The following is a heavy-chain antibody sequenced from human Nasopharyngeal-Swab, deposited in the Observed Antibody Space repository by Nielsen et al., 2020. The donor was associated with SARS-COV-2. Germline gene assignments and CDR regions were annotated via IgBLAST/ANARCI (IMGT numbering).Heavy chain of an antibody. V-gene: IGHV1-18*01. D-gene: IGHD2-2*01. J-gene: IGHJ4*02. Sequence: WVRQASGQGLEWMGWISAYNGNTNYAQRLQGRVTMTTDTSTSTAYMELRSLRSDDTAVYYCARDRRGGYCSSTSCYGNDYWGQGTLVTVSS. CDR3: ARDRRGGYCSSTSCYGNDY. CDR2: ISAYNGNT.